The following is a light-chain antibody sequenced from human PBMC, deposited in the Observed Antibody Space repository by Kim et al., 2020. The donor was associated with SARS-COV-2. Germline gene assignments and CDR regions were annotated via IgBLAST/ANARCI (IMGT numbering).Light chain of an antibody. Sequence: GQSITISCTGTSSDVGGYNYVSWYQQHPGKAPKLMIYDVSNRPSGVSNRFSGSKSGNTASLTISGLQAEDEADYYCSSYTSSSTQVFGTGTQLTVL. V-gene: IGLV2-14*03. J-gene: IGLJ1*01. CDR2: DVS. CDR3: SSYTSSSTQV. CDR1: SSDVGGYNY.